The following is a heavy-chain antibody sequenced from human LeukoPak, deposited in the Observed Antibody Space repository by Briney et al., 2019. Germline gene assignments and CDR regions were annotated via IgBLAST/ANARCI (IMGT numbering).Heavy chain of an antibody. V-gene: IGHV1-24*01. Sequence: ASVKVSCKVYRYTLTELSMHWVRQAPGKGLEWMGGFDPEDGETIYAQKFQGRVTMTEDTSTDTAYMELSSLRSEDTAVYYCATIPHYYDSNHWGQGTLVTVSS. CDR1: RYTLTELS. D-gene: IGHD3-22*01. J-gene: IGHJ4*02. CDR3: ATIPHYYDSNH. CDR2: FDPEDGET.